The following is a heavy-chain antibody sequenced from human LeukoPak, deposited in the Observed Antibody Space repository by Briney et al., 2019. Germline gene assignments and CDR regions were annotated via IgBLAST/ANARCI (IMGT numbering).Heavy chain of an antibody. Sequence: GGSLRLSCAASGFTFSSYSMNWVRQAPGKGLEWVSSISSSSSYIYYADSVKGRFTISGDNAKNSLYLQMNSLRAEDTAVYYCARGSGYSGYDFDYWGQGTLVTVSS. CDR3: ARGSGYSGYDFDY. D-gene: IGHD5-12*01. CDR2: ISSSSSYI. J-gene: IGHJ4*02. CDR1: GFTFSSYS. V-gene: IGHV3-21*01.